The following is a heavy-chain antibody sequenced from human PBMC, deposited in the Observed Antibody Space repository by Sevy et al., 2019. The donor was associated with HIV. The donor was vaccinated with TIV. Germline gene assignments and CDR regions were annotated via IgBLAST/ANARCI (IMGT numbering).Heavy chain of an antibody. J-gene: IGHJ6*02. CDR2: ISSNGGST. V-gene: IGHV3-64D*06. D-gene: IGHD5-12*01. Sequence: GGSLRLSCSASGFTFSNYIMHWVRQAPGKGPKYVSAISSNGGSTYYADSVKGRFIISRENSKNTLDLQMSSLRDEDTAVYYCVKGVDILGAASRYFYGMDVWGRGTTVTVSS. CDR1: GFTFSNYI. CDR3: VKGVDILGAASRYFYGMDV.